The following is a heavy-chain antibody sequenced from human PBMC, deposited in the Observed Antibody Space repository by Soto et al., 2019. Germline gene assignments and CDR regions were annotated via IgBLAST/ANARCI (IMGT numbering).Heavy chain of an antibody. CDR1: GGSISSYY. CDR3: ARADIRFGDHY. CDR2: IYYSGST. V-gene: IGHV4-59*08. D-gene: IGHD3-3*01. J-gene: IGHJ4*02. Sequence: SETLSLACTVSGGSISSYYWSWIRQPPGKGLEWIGYIYYSGSTNYNPSLKSRVTISVDTSKNQFSLKLSSVTAADTAVYYCARADIRFGDHYWGQGTLVSVSS.